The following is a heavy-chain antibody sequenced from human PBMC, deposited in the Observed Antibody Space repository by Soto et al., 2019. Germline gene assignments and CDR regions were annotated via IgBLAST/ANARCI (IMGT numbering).Heavy chain of an antibody. CDR3: ARVVAFLDY. V-gene: IGHV1-3*01. J-gene: IGHJ4*02. CDR1: GYTFSSYA. Sequence: ASVKVSCKASGYTFSSYAIHWVRQAPGQGLEWMGWIHAGNGNTKYSQSFQGRVTISRDTSATTAYMELNSLRSEDTAVYYCARVVAFLDYWGQGXLVTVPS. CDR2: IHAGNGNT. D-gene: IGHD2-15*01.